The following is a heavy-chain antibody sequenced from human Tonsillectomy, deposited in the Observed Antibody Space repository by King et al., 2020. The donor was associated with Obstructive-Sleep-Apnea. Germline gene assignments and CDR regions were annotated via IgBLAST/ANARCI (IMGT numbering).Heavy chain of an antibody. CDR1: GGSISSYH. V-gene: IGHV4-59*01. CDR2: IYYSGST. D-gene: IGHD3-10*01. Sequence: QLQESGPGLVKPSETLSLTFTVSGGSISSYHWSWIRQPPGKGLEWIGYIYYSGSTNYNPSLKSRVTISVDTSKNQFSLKLSSVTAADTAVYYCARYYFGSGTYYFDYWGQGTLVTVSS. CDR3: ARYYFGSGTYYFDY. J-gene: IGHJ4*02.